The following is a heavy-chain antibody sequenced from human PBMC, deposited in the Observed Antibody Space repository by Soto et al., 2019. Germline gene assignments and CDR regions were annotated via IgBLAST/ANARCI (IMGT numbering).Heavy chain of an antibody. J-gene: IGHJ6*02. CDR2: IIPIFGTA. D-gene: IGHD1-26*01. CDR1: GGTFSSYA. Sequence: QVRLVQSGAEVKKPGSSVKVSCKASGGTFSSYAISWVRQAPGQGLEWMGGIIPIFGTANYAQKFQGRVTITADESTSTAYMELSSLRSEDTAVYYCARGGSYGGQYYYYGMDVWGQGTTVTVSS. V-gene: IGHV1-69*01. CDR3: ARGGSYGGQYYYYGMDV.